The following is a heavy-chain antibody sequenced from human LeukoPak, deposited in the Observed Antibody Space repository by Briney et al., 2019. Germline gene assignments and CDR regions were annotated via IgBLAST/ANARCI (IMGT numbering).Heavy chain of an antibody. Sequence: ASVKVSCKASGYTFTSYGISWMRQAPGQGLEWMGWISAYNGNTNYAQKLQGRVTMTTDTSTSTAYMELRSLRSDDTAVYYCARDLDDSSGYLDAFDIWGQGTMVTVSS. CDR2: ISAYNGNT. D-gene: IGHD3-22*01. J-gene: IGHJ3*02. CDR3: ARDLDDSSGYLDAFDI. CDR1: GYTFTSYG. V-gene: IGHV1-18*01.